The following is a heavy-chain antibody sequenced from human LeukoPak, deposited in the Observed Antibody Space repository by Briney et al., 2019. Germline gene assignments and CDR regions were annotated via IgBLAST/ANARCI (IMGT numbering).Heavy chain of an antibody. CDR1: GDTFSSSH. D-gene: IGHD3-10*01. J-gene: IGHJ4*02. CDR2: INPSGGT. Sequence: GASVKVSCKASGDTFSSSHIHWVRQAPGQGLAWMGLINPSGGTCHSNAIQGRVTLTRDTFTSTLYMELNSLRSEGTAVYYCAREPSAGSWYFDYWGEGTLVSVSS. CDR3: AREPSAGSWYFDY. V-gene: IGHV1-46*01.